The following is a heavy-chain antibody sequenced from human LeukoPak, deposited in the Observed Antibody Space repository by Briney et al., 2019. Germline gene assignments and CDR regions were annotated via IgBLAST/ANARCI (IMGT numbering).Heavy chain of an antibody. CDR2: ISGSDGTT. D-gene: IGHD3-10*02. J-gene: IGHJ6*04. CDR3: AELGITMIGGV. V-gene: IGHV3-23*01. CDR1: GFTFSSYA. Sequence: PGGSLRLSCAASGFTFSSYAMSWVRQAPGKGLEWVSSISGSDGTTYYADSVKGRFTISRDNAKNSLYLQMNSLRAEDTAVYYCAELGITMIGGVWGKGTTVTISS.